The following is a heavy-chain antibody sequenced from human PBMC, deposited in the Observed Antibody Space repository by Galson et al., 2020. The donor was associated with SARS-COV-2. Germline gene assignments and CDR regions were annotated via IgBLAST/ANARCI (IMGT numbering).Heavy chain of an antibody. CDR2: IYYSGST. CDR3: AGTPSHYVWGSYPVLGFDP. J-gene: IGHJ5*02. V-gene: IGHV4-59*08. Sequence: ETSETLSLTCTVSGGSISSYYWSWIRQPPGKGLEWIGYIYYSGSTNYNPSLKSRVTISVDTSKNQFSLKLSSVTAADTAVYYCAGTPSHYVWGSYPVLGFDPWGQGTLVTVSS. D-gene: IGHD3-16*02. CDR1: GGSISSYY.